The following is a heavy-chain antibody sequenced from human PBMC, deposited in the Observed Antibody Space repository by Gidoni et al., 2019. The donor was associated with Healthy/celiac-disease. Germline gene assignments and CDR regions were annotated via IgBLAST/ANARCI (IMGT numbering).Heavy chain of an antibody. CDR2: IWYDGSNK. V-gene: IGHV3-33*01. CDR1: GFTFSSYG. Sequence: QVQLVESGGGVVQPGRSLRLSCAASGFTFSSYGMHWVRQAPGKGLEWVAVIWYDGSNKYYADSVKGRFTISRDNSKNTLYLQMNSLRAEDTAVYYCARVGRAAMATHGLDPWGQGTLVTVSS. CDR3: ARVGRAAMATHGLDP. J-gene: IGHJ5*02. D-gene: IGHD5-18*01.